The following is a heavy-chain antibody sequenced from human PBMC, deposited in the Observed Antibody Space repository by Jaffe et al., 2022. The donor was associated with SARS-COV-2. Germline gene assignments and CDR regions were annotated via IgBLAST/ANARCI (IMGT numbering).Heavy chain of an antibody. Sequence: EVQLVESGGGLVQPGGSLRLSCAASGFTFSSYWMSWVRQAPGKGLEWVANIKQDGSEKYYVDSVKGRFTISRDNAKNSLYLQMNSLRAEDTAVYYCARVGGLDTAMGFYYYYGMDVWGQGTTVTVSS. D-gene: IGHD5-18*01. CDR2: IKQDGSEK. CDR3: ARVGGLDTAMGFYYYYGMDV. J-gene: IGHJ6*02. CDR1: GFTFSSYW. V-gene: IGHV3-7*01.